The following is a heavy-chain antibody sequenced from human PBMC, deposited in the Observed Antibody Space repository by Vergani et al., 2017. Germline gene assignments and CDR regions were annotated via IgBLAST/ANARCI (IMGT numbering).Heavy chain of an antibody. CDR3: ARAPIFGVVIKMSKGGYYYYMDV. V-gene: IGHV3-48*04. Sequence: EVQLVESGGGLVQPGGSLRLSCAASGFTFSSYSMNWVRQAPGKGLEWVSYISSSSSTIYYADSVKGRFTISRDNAKNSLYLQMNSLRAEDTAVYYCARAPIFGVVIKMSKGGYYYYMDVWGKGTTVTVSS. CDR1: GFTFSSYS. D-gene: IGHD3-3*01. CDR2: ISSSSSTI. J-gene: IGHJ6*03.